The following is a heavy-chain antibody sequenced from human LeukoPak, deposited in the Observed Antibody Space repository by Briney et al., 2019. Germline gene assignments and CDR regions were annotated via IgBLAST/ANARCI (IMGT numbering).Heavy chain of an antibody. V-gene: IGHV1-8*01. J-gene: IGHJ4*02. CDR1: GYTFTSYD. CDR3: ARGALLWFGELYGY. D-gene: IGHD3-10*01. CDR2: MNPNSGNT. Sequence: GASVKVSCKASGYTFTSYDINWVRQATGQGLEWMGWMNPNSGNTGYAQKFRGRVTMTRNTSISTAYMELSSLRSEDTAVYYCARGALLWFGELYGYWGQGTLVTASS.